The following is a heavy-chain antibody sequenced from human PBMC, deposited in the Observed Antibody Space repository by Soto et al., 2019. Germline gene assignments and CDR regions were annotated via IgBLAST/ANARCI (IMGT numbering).Heavy chain of an antibody. J-gene: IGHJ4*02. CDR1: GGSISSGGYY. CDR3: ARTQNCSGGRCRSPFDY. CDR2: IYYSGST. D-gene: IGHD2-15*01. V-gene: IGHV4-31*03. Sequence: SSETLSLTCTVSGGSISSGGYYWSWIRQHPGKGLEWIGYIYYSGSTYYNPSLKSRVTISVDTSKNQFSLKLSSVTAADTAVYYCARTQNCSGGRCRSPFDYWGQGTLVTVSS.